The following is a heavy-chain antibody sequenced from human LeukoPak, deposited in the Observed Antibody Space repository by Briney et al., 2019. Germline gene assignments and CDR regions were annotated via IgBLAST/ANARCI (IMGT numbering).Heavy chain of an antibody. V-gene: IGHV3-20*04. Sequence: GGSLRLSCAASGFTFDDYGMSWVRQAPGKGLEWVSGINWNGGSTGYADSVKGRFTISRDYSKTTLYLQMNSLGAEDTAVYYCAREADYSSGYYDAFDVWGQGTLVTVSS. CDR3: AREADYSSGYYDAFDV. CDR1: GFTFDDYG. D-gene: IGHD6-19*01. CDR2: INWNGGST. J-gene: IGHJ3*01.